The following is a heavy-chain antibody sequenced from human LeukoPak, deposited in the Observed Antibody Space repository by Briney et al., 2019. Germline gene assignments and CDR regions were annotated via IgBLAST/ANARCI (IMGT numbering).Heavy chain of an antibody. J-gene: IGHJ6*02. D-gene: IGHD2-2*01. Sequence: GGSLRLSCAASGFTFSSYAMHWVRQAPGKGLEWVAVISYDGSNKYYADSVKGRFTISRDNSKNTLYLQMNSLRAEDTAVYYCARGHQEYCSSTSCYYYGMDVWGQGTTVTVSS. CDR2: ISYDGSNK. CDR1: GFTFSSYA. CDR3: ARGHQEYCSSTSCYYYGMDV. V-gene: IGHV3-30-3*01.